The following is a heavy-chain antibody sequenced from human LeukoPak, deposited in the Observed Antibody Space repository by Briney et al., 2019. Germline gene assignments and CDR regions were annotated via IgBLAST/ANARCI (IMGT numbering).Heavy chain of an antibody. V-gene: IGHV4-39*01. D-gene: IGHD6-25*01. CDR2: IYYSGST. Sequence: NPSETLSLTCTVSGGSISSSSYYWGWIRQPPGKGLEWIGSIYYSGSTYYNPSLKSRVTISVDTSKNQFSLKLSSVTAADTAVYYCARSSGTGTFSYWGQGTLVTVSS. CDR3: ARSSGTGTFSY. J-gene: IGHJ4*02. CDR1: GGSISSSSYY.